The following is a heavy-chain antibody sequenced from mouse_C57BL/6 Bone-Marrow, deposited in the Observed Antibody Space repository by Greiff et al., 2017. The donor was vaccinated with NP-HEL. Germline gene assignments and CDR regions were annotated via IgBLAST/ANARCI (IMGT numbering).Heavy chain of an antibody. Sequence: QVQLQQPGAELVKPGASVKLSCKASGYTFTSYWMQWVKQRPGQGLEWIGEIDPSDSYTNYNQKFKGKATLTVDTSSSTAYMQLSSLTSEDSAVYYCARHYSAYYCDYWGKGTTLTVSS. V-gene: IGHV1-50*01. J-gene: IGHJ2*01. D-gene: IGHD2-12*01. CDR2: IDPSDSYT. CDR3: ARHYSAYYCDY. CDR1: GYTFTSYW.